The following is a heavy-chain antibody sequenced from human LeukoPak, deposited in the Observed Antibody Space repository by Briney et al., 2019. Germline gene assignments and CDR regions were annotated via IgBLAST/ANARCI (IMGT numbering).Heavy chain of an antibody. D-gene: IGHD6-13*01. CDR1: GGSISSGGYY. V-gene: IGHV4-31*03. Sequence: PSQTLSLTCTVSGGSISSGGYYWSWIRQHPGKGLEWIGYIYYSGSTYYNPSLKSRVTISVDTSKNQFSLKLSSVTAADTAVYYCAREAPSEYSSSSFDYWGQGTLVTVSS. CDR2: IYYSGST. CDR3: AREAPSEYSSSSFDY. J-gene: IGHJ4*02.